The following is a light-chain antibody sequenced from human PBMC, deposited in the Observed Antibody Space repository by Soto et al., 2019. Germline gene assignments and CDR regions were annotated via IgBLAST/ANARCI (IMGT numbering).Light chain of an antibody. CDR1: SSNIGAGYD. Sequence: QAVVTQPPSVSGAPGQRVTISCTGSSSNIGAGYDVHWYQQLPGTAPKLLIYGNSNRPSWVPDRFSGSKSGTSASLAITGLQAEDEAYYYCQSYDSSLSGGVFGGGTKLTVL. CDR2: GNS. J-gene: IGLJ3*02. CDR3: QSYDSSLSGGV. V-gene: IGLV1-40*01.